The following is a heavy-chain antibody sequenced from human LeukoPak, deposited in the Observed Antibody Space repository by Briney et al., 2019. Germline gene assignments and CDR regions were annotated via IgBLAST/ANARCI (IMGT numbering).Heavy chain of an antibody. V-gene: IGHV4-39*01. CDR1: GGSISSSSYY. J-gene: IGHJ4*02. D-gene: IGHD6-19*01. CDR2: IYYSGST. CDR3: ARLIPYSSGWALSFYFDY. Sequence: SETLSLTCTVSGGSISSSSYYWGWIRQPPGEGLEWIGSIYYSGSTYYNPSLKSRVTISVDTSKNQFPLKLSSVTAADTAVYYCARLIPYSSGWALSFYFDYWGQGTLVTVSS.